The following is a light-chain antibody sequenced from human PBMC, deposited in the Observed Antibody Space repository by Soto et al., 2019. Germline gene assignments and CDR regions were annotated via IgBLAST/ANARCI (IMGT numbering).Light chain of an antibody. CDR2: KAS. Sequence: DVQLTQSPSTLSASVGDRVTITCRASQSDSSWLAWYQAKPGKAPNLLIYKASTLESGVPSRFSGSGSGTEFTLTISSLPPDDFATYYCQQYRSYSWTFGQGTKVEI. CDR1: QSDSSW. J-gene: IGKJ1*01. CDR3: QQYRSYSWT. V-gene: IGKV1-5*03.